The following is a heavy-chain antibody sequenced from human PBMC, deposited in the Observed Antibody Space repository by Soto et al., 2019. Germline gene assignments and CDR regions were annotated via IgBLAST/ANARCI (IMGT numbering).Heavy chain of an antibody. V-gene: IGHV1-18*01. CDR3: AKDASSWFYYYYGMDV. CDR1: GYIFSNFG. CDR2: ISGYNDNT. J-gene: IGHJ6*02. D-gene: IGHD2-2*01. Sequence: QIQLVQSGPEVRKPGASVKVSCKASGYIFSNFGISWVRQAPGQGLEWMGWISGYNDNTNYAQKFQYRVRMTTDISTSTAYMELTTLRSEDTAVYYCAKDASSWFYYYYGMDVWGQGTTVTVS.